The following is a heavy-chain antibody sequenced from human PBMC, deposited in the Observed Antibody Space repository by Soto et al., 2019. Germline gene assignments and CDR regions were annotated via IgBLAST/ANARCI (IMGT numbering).Heavy chain of an antibody. D-gene: IGHD3-10*01. J-gene: IGHJ6*02. Sequence: QVQLQESGPGLVKPSQTLSLTCAVSGGSISSGGYYWSWIRQHPGKGLEWIGYIYYIGSTYYNPSLKSRVTISVDTSKNQFSLKLSSVTAADTAVYYCARDLRFGGYYGMDVWGQGTTVTVSS. CDR1: GGSISSGGYY. V-gene: IGHV4-31*11. CDR3: ARDLRFGGYYGMDV. CDR2: IYYIGST.